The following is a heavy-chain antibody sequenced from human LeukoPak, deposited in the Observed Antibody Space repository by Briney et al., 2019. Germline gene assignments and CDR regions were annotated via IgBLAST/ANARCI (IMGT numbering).Heavy chain of an antibody. CDR3: ARYNGGSYKAYDF. J-gene: IGHJ4*02. Sequence: PGGSLRLSCAASGFTFSSYWMTWVRQAPGKGLEWVAYIKQVRSDQYYADSVKGRFTLARDHANNSLYLQMNSLRAEDAAVYYCARYNGGSYKAYDFWGQGTLVTVSS. CDR1: GFTFSSYW. V-gene: IGHV3-7*04. CDR2: IKQVRSDQ. D-gene: IGHD1-26*01.